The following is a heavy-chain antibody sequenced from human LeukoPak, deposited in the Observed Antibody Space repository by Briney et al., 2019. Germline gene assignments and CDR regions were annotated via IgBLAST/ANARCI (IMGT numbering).Heavy chain of an antibody. CDR2: IYWNDDK. CDR3: AHKAYDSSGYYVLDAFDI. J-gene: IGHJ3*02. Sequence: SGPTLVNPTQTLTLTCTFSGFSLSTSGVGVGWIRQPPGKALEWLALIYWNDDKRYSPSLKSRLTITKDTSENQVVLTMTNMDPVDTATYYCAHKAYDSSGYYVLDAFDIWGQGTMVTVSS. D-gene: IGHD3-22*01. CDR1: GFSLSTSGVG. V-gene: IGHV2-5*01.